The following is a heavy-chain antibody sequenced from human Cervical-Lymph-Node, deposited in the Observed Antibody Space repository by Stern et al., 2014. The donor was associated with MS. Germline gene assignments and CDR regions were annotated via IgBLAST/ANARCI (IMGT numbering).Heavy chain of an antibody. CDR2: IWNAGSYK. CDR1: GFTFSSHG. J-gene: IGHJ4*02. D-gene: IGHD6-13*01. Sequence: VQLVESGGGVVQPGRSLRLSCAASGFTFSSHGMHWVRQAPGKGLEWLAVIWNAGSYKYYADSVKGRITIARDNSKNTLYLQMNSLRAEDTAVYYCARSRTTYSSYFDYWGQGTLVTVSS. V-gene: IGHV3-33*01. CDR3: ARSRTTYSSYFDY.